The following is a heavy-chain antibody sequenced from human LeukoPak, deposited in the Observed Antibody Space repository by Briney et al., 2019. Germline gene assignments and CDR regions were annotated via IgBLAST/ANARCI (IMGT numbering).Heavy chain of an antibody. V-gene: IGHV1-2*02. Sequence: GASVKVSCKASGYTFTGYYMHWVRQAPGQGLEWMGWINPNSGGTNYAQKFQGRVTMTRDTSISTAYMELSRLRSDDTAVYYCASPADNYYDSSGYYLDYWGQGTLVTVSS. J-gene: IGHJ4*02. CDR2: INPNSGGT. CDR1: GYTFTGYY. D-gene: IGHD3-22*01. CDR3: ASPADNYYDSSGYYLDY.